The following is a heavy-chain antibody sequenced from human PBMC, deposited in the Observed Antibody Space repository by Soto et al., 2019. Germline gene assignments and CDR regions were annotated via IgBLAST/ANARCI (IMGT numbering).Heavy chain of an antibody. Sequence: GGSLRLSCAASGFTFSDYYMSWIRQAPGKGLEWVSYISSSGSTIYYADSVKGRFTISRHSSKNTVYLQMNSLRAEDTAVYYCARDRYSSGWLDAFDIWGQGTMVTVSS. CDR2: ISSSGSTI. V-gene: IGHV3-11*01. J-gene: IGHJ3*02. D-gene: IGHD6-19*01. CDR3: ARDRYSSGWLDAFDI. CDR1: GFTFSDYY.